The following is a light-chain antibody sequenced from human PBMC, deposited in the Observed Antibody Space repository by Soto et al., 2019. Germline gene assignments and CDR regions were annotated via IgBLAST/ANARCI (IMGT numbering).Light chain of an antibody. V-gene: IGLV1-47*01. J-gene: IGLJ7*01. CDR1: RSNIGGHN. CDR2: KNS. Sequence: QSVLTQPPSASGTPGQRVAISCSGSRSNIGGHNVYWYQQLPGTAPKLLIYKNSQRPSWVSDRFSGSKSGTSAFLAISGLRSEDEADYYCAAWDDSLNGAVFGGGTQLTVL. CDR3: AAWDDSLNGAV.